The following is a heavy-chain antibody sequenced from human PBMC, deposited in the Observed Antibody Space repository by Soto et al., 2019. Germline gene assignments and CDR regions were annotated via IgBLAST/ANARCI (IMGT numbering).Heavy chain of an antibody. V-gene: IGHV3-30-3*01. J-gene: IGHJ4*02. CDR2: ISYDGSNK. CDR1: GFTFSSYA. Sequence: GGSLRLSCAASGFTFSSYAMHWVRQAPGKGLEWVAVISYDGSNKYYADSVKGRFTISRDNSKNTLYLQMNSLRAEDTAVYYCARDSLGVVVAATFAYWGQGTLVTVSS. D-gene: IGHD2-15*01. CDR3: ARDSLGVVVAATFAY.